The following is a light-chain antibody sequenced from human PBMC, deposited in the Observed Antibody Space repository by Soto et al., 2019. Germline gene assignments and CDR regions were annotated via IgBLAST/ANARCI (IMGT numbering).Light chain of an antibody. CDR3: SSYAGGPYV. J-gene: IGLJ1*01. V-gene: IGLV2-8*01. CDR1: SSDVGGYNY. Sequence: QSALTQPPSASGSPGQSVTISCNETSSDVGGYNYVSWYQQHPGKAPKLMISEVNKRPSGVPDRFSGSKSGNTASLTVSGLQAEDEADYYCSSYAGGPYVFGTGTKLTVL. CDR2: EVN.